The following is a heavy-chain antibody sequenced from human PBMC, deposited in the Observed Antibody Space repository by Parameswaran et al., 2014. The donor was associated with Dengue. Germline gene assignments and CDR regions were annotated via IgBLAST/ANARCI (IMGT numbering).Heavy chain of an antibody. CDR1: GYSISSDYF. CDR2: IYHSGST. J-gene: IGHJ4*02. Sequence: ASETLSLTCTVSGYSISSDYFWGWIRQPPGKGLEWIGNIYHSGSTYYNPSLKSRVTISVDTSKNQFSLKLNSVTAADTAVYYCARDDPTMEPPHFDYWGQGLLVTVSS. CDR3: ARDDPTMEPPHFDY. V-gene: IGHV4-38-2*02. D-gene: IGHD5-18*01.